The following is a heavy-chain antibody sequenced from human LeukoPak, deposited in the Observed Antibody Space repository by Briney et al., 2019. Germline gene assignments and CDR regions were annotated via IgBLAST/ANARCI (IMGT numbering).Heavy chain of an antibody. CDR3: ARDQVRGLSDY. CDR1: GFTFSSYA. J-gene: IGHJ4*02. CDR2: IRYDGSNK. D-gene: IGHD3-10*01. V-gene: IGHV3-30*02. Sequence: GGSLRLSCAASGFTFSSYAMHWVRQAPGKGLEWVTFIRYDGSNKYYADSVKGRFTISRDNSKNTVYLQMISLRPEDTAVYYCARDQVRGLSDYWGQGTLVTVSS.